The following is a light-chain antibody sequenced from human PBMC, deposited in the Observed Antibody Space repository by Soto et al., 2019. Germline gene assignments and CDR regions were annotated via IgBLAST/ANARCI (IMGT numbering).Light chain of an antibody. Sequence: DIQMTQSPSSLSASVGDGVTITCRASQSISTFLNWYQQKPGKAPHLLIYAASTLQSGVPSRFSGSGSGTDFTLTITSLQPEDFATYYCQQSYTSLPFTCGPGTTVDVK. J-gene: IGKJ3*01. CDR1: QSISTF. V-gene: IGKV1-39*01. CDR2: AAS. CDR3: QQSYTSLPFT.